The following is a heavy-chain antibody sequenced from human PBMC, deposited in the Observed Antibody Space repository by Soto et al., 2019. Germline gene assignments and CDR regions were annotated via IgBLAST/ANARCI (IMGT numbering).Heavy chain of an antibody. D-gene: IGHD3-9*01. CDR1: GFTVNSNY. J-gene: IGHJ4*02. CDR3: ATLSKYEIWTGFYPG. CDR2: IYSDGST. Sequence: EVQLVESGGGLVQPGGSLRLSCAASGFTVNSNYMRWVRQAPGKGLEWVSVIYSDGSTYYADSVKGRFIISRDNSNNTQYFQMNSLRAEDTAVYYCATLSKYEIWTGFYPGWGQGTLVTVSS. V-gene: IGHV3-66*01.